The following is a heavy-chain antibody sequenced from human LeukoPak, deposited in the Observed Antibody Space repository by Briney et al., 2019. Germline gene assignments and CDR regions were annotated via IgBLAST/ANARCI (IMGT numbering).Heavy chain of an antibody. J-gene: IGHJ4*02. CDR1: GFTFSSYA. Sequence: PGRSLRLSCAASGFTFSSYAMHWVRQAPGKGLEWVAVISYDGSNKYYADSVKGRFTISRDNSKNTLYLQMNSLRAEDTAVYYCARDHCGSTSCYIRFFDYWGQGTLVTVSS. V-gene: IGHV3-30-3*01. D-gene: IGHD2-2*02. CDR2: ISYDGSNK. CDR3: ARDHCGSTSCYIRFFDY.